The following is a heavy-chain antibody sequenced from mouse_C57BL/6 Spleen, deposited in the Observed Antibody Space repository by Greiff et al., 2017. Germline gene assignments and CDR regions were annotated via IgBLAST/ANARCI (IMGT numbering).Heavy chain of an antibody. V-gene: IGHV1-26*01. D-gene: IGHD2-2*01. Sequence: VQLQQSGPELVKPGASVKISCKASGYTFTDYYMNWVKQSHGKSLEWIGDINPNNGGTSYNQKFKGKATLTVDKSSSTAYMELRSLTSEDSAVYYCARKVKGAMDYWGQGTSVTVSS. J-gene: IGHJ4*01. CDR2: INPNNGGT. CDR3: ARKVKGAMDY. CDR1: GYTFTDYY.